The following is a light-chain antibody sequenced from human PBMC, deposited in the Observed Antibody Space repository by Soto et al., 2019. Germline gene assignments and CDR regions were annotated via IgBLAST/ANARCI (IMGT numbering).Light chain of an antibody. J-gene: IGLJ3*02. V-gene: IGLV1-40*01. CDR2: GNI. CDR3: QSYDSSLSVV. CDR1: SSNIGAGYD. Sequence: QLVLTQPPSVSGAPGQRVTISCTGSSSNIGAGYDVHWYQQFPGTAPKLLIYGNINRPSGVPDRFSGSKSGTSASLAITGLQAEDEADYYCQSYDSSLSVVFGGGTKLTVL.